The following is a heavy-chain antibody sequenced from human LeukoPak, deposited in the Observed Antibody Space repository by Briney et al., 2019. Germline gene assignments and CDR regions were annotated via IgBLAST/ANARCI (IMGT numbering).Heavy chain of an antibody. J-gene: IGHJ5*02. Sequence: SETLSLTCTVPGGSISSYYWSWIRQPAGKGLEWIGRIYTSGSTNYNPSLKSRVTMSVDTSKNQFSLKLSSVTAADTAVYYCARDEGVRGARLFDPWGQGTLVTVSS. CDR2: IYTSGST. D-gene: IGHD3-10*01. CDR1: GGSISSYY. CDR3: ARDEGVRGARLFDP. V-gene: IGHV4-4*07.